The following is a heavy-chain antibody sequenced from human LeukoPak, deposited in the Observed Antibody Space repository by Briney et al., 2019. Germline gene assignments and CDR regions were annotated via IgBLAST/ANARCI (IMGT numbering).Heavy chain of an antibody. CDR3: VRDKAGSTPNYYYSMDV. CDR2: ITGSGTYT. V-gene: IGHV3-21*01. Sequence: GGSLRLSCAASGFTLSDYSVNWVRQAPGRGVEWVSSITGSGTYTYYADSVRGRFTLARDNARNSLYLQMNSLRAEDTAVYYCVRDKAGSTPNYYYSMDVWGTGTTVTVSS. CDR1: GFTLSDYS. D-gene: IGHD6-19*01. J-gene: IGHJ6*03.